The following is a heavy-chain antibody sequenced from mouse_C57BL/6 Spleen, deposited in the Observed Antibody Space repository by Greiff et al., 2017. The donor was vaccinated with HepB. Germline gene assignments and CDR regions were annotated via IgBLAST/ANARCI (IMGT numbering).Heavy chain of an antibody. D-gene: IGHD1-1*01. CDR2: IDPEDGDT. Sequence: EVQLQQSGAELVRPGASVKLSCTASGFNIKDYYMHWVKQRPEQGLEWIGRIDPEDGDTEYAPKFQGKATMTADTSSNTAYLQLSSLTSEDTAVYYCTTPNYYGSSPAWFAYWGQGTLVTVSA. J-gene: IGHJ3*01. CDR1: GFNIKDYY. V-gene: IGHV14-1*01. CDR3: TTPNYYGSSPAWFAY.